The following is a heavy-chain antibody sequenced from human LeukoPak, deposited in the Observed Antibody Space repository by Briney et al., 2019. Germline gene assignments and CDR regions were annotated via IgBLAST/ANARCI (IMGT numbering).Heavy chain of an antibody. Sequence: GSSVKVSCKASGGTFSSYAISWVRQAPGQGLEWMGRIIPIFGTANYAQKFQGRVTITTDESTSTAYMELSSLRSEDTAVYYCARDAYDSSGYSIWNDYWGQGTLVTVSS. V-gene: IGHV1-69*05. CDR1: GGTFSSYA. J-gene: IGHJ4*02. D-gene: IGHD3-22*01. CDR2: IIPIFGTA. CDR3: ARDAYDSSGYSIWNDY.